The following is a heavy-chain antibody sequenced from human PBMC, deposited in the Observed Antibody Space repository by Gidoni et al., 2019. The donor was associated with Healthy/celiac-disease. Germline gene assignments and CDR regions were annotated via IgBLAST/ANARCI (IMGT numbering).Heavy chain of an antibody. CDR2: IDYSGST. CDR1: GGSISSGGYY. V-gene: IGHV4-31*03. J-gene: IGHJ4*02. D-gene: IGHD1-26*01. Sequence: QVQLQESGPGLVKASQTLSRTCTVSGGSISSGGYYWSWIRPHPGKGLEWIGYIDYSGSTYYNPSLKSRVTISVDTSKNQFSLKLSSVTAADTAVYYCASGFRGELLDYWGQGTLVTVSS. CDR3: ASGFRGELLDY.